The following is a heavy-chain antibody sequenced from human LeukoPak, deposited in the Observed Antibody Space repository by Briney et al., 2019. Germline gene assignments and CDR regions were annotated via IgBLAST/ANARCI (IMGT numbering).Heavy chain of an antibody. V-gene: IGHV3-7*01. D-gene: IGHD3-3*01. CDR3: ARELSWSGRDY. J-gene: IGHJ4*02. Sequence: GGSLRLSCAASGFTFSVHWMSWVRQAPGKGREWVANIKPDGSEKNDVDSVKGRFTICIDNAKTSLYLQMNSLRVEDTAVYWCARELSWSGRDYWGQGTLVTVSS. CDR2: IKPDGSEK. CDR1: GFTFSVHW.